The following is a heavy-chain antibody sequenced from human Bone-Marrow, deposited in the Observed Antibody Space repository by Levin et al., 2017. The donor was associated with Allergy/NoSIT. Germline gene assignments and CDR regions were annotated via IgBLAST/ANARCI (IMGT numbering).Heavy chain of an antibody. CDR1: GGSFRGYY. D-gene: IGHD2-2*01. V-gene: IGHV4-34*12. CDR3: ASGVQYQLQLFQYNYYMDV. CDR2: IIHSGST. J-gene: IGHJ6*03. Sequence: SQTLSLTCAVDGGSFRGYYWNWIRQPPGKGLEWIGEIIHSGSTNYNPSLQSRVTISVDTSKNQFSLKVTSVTAADMGVYYCASGVQYQLQLFQYNYYMDVWGKGTTVTVSS.